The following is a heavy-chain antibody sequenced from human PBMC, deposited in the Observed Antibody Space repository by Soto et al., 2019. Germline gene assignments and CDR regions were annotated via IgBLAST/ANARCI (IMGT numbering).Heavy chain of an antibody. CDR2: ISANHGNT. J-gene: IGHJ4*02. V-gene: IGHV1-18*01. CDR1: GYTFTSYG. CDR3: ARDGRYSGSYGGYYFDY. D-gene: IGHD1-26*01. Sequence: QVQLVQSGAEVKKPGASVKVSCKASGYTFTSYGISWVRQAPGQGLEWMGWISANHGNTNFAQKRQGRVSMTTDTSTSTAYMELRSLRSDDTAVYYCARDGRYSGSYGGYYFDYWGQGTLVTVSS.